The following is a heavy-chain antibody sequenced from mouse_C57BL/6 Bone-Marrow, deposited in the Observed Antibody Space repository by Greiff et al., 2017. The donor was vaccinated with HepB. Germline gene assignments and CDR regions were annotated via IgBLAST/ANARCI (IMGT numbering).Heavy chain of an antibody. CDR3: ARSDYYGSSPYWYFDV. J-gene: IGHJ1*03. CDR1: GYTFTDYY. D-gene: IGHD1-1*01. Sequence: QVQLQQSGPELVKPGASVKISCKASGYTFTDYYINWVKQRPGQGLEWIGWIFPGSGSTYYNEKFKGKATLTVDKSSSTAYMLLSSLTSEDSAVYFCARSDYYGSSPYWYFDVWGTGTTVTVSS. CDR2: IFPGSGST. V-gene: IGHV1-75*01.